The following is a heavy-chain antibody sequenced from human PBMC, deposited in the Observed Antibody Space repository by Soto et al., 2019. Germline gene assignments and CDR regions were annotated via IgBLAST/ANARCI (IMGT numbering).Heavy chain of an antibody. CDR2: ISGSGGGT. CDR3: ASQGSYYRPHFDY. D-gene: IGHD1-26*01. CDR1: GFTFNIYA. Sequence: GGSLRLSCAASGFTFNIYAMSWVRQAPGKGLEWVSAISGSGGGTYYADSVKGRFTISRDNTKNSLYLQMNSLRDEDSAVYYCASQGSYYRPHFDYWGQGTLVTVSS. J-gene: IGHJ4*02. V-gene: IGHV3-23*01.